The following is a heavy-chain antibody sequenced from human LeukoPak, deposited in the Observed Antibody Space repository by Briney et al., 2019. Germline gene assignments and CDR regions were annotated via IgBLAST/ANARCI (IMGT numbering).Heavy chain of an antibody. V-gene: IGHV3-21*01. D-gene: IGHD5-18*01. CDR3: ARGGDRDTAMVFTY. Sequence: GGSLRLSCAASGFTFSSYSMNWVRQAPGKGLEWVSSISSSSSYIYYADSVKGRFTISRDNAKNSLYLQMNSLRVEDTAVYYCARGGDRDTAMVFTYWGQGTLVTVSS. CDR1: GFTFSSYS. J-gene: IGHJ4*02. CDR2: ISSSSSYI.